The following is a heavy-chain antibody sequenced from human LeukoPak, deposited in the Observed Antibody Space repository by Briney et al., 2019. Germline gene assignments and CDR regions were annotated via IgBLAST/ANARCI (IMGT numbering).Heavy chain of an antibody. D-gene: IGHD2-2*01. V-gene: IGHV4-38-2*02. CDR1: GYSISSGYY. Sequence: SETLSLTCTVSGYSISSGYYWGWIRQPPGKGLEWIGSIYHSGSTYYNPSLRSRVTISVDTSKNQFSLKLSSVTAADTAVYYCARVGRAAMFDYWGQGTLVTVSS. CDR3: ARVGRAAMFDY. J-gene: IGHJ4*02. CDR2: IYHSGST.